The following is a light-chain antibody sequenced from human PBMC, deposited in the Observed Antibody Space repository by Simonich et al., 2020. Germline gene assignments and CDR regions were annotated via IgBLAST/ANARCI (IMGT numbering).Light chain of an antibody. Sequence: DVVMTQSPLSLPVTLGQPASISCRSSQSLVHSDGNTYLNWFQHRPGQSPRRLIYKVSNRDTGVPDRFSGSGSGTDFTLKISRVEAEDVGVYYCMQSIQLPHTFGQGTKLEIK. CDR3: MQSIQLPHT. CDR1: QSLVHSDGNTY. J-gene: IGKJ2*01. CDR2: KVS. V-gene: IGKV2-30*02.